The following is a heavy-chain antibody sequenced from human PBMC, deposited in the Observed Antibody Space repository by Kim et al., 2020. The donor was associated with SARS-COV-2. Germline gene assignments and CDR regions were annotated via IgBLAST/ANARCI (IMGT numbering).Heavy chain of an antibody. D-gene: IGHD5-12*01. CDR1: GGSISSYY. V-gene: IGHV4-59*01. CDR2: IYYSGST. J-gene: IGHJ5*02. Sequence: SETLSLTCTVSGGSISSYYWSWIRQPPGKGLEWIGYIYYSGSTNYNPSLKSRVTISVDTSKNQFSLKLSSVTAADTAVYYCARGSGYDGGWFDPWGQGTLVTVSS. CDR3: ARGSGYDGGWFDP.